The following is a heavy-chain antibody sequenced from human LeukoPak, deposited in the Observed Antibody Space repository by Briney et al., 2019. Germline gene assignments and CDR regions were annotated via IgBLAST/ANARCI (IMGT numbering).Heavy chain of an antibody. CDR2: IFYSGST. V-gene: IGHV4-59*08. D-gene: IGHD6-13*01. CDR1: GGSISSYY. CDR3: ARFASGTTWFDS. Sequence: PSETLSLTCTVSGGSISSYYRSWIRQPPGKGLEWIGYIFYSGSTNYNPSLRSRVTISLDTSKNQFSLKRSSVTTADTAVYYCARFASGTTWFDSWGQGTLVAVSS. J-gene: IGHJ5*01.